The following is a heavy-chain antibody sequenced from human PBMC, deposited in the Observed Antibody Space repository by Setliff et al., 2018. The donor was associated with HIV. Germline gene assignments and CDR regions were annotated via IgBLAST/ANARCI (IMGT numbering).Heavy chain of an antibody. Sequence: EPLSLTCTVSGGSSSSSSFYWGWIRQPPGKGLEWIGSIYYSGNTYYNPSPKSRVTISVDTSKNQFSLKLSSVTAADTAVYYCARPFDWGASHPLGYWSQGTLVTVSS. CDR1: GGSSSSSSFY. V-gene: IGHV4-39*01. CDR3: ARPFDWGASHPLGY. D-gene: IGHD3-9*01. CDR2: IYYSGNT. J-gene: IGHJ4*02.